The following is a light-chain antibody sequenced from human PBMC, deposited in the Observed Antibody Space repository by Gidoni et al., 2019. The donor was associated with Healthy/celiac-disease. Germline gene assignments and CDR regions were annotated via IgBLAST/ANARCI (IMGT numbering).Light chain of an antibody. CDR1: QGISNY. CDR2: AAS. CDR3: QKYNSAPPFT. Sequence: DIQMPQSPSSLSASVGDRVTITCRASQGISNYLAWYQQKPRKVPKLLIYAASTLQSGVPSRFSGSGSGTDFTLTISSLQPEDVATYYCQKYNSAPPFTFGPGTKVDIK. J-gene: IGKJ3*01. V-gene: IGKV1-27*01.